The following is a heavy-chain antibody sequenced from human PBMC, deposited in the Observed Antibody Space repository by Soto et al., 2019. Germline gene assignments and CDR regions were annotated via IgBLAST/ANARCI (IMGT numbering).Heavy chain of an antibody. D-gene: IGHD3-3*01. CDR2: ISYDGSNK. CDR3: TRGTTTSDFSAMDV. Sequence: QVQLVESGGGVVQPGRSLRLSCAASGFTFSNNAMDWVRQPPGKGLEWVAVISYDGSNKYIAESVKGRFTISRDNSKKTPFLQTNTLRAKDTAVYYCTRGTTTSDFSAMDVWCKGTTVTVPS. CDR1: GFTFSNNA. V-gene: IGHV3-30-3*01. J-gene: IGHJ6*04.